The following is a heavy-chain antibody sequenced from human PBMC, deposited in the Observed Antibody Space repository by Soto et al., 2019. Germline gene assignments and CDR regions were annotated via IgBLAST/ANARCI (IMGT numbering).Heavy chain of an antibody. Sequence: SETLSLTCTVSGGSISSSSYYWGWIRQPPGKGLEWIGSIYYSGSTYYNPSLKSRVTISVDTSKNQFSLKLSSVTAADTAVYYCARPLNYYDSSGFFDPWGQGTLVTVSS. D-gene: IGHD3-22*01. CDR2: IYYSGST. J-gene: IGHJ5*02. V-gene: IGHV4-39*01. CDR1: GGSISSSSYY. CDR3: ARPLNYYDSSGFFDP.